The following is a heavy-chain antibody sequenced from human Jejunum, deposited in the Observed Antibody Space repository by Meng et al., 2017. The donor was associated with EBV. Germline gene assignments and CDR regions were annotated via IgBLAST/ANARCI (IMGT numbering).Heavy chain of an antibody. Sequence: QAQRVGSGGGLVQLGRSLRLSCAAFRFTFVNSPMHWVRQAPGKGLEWVALISYDGSNKYYADSVKGRFTISRDNSKNTLSLQMNSLRAEDTAVYYCAREQSSYNVVTGFYSYYIDHWGQGTLVTVSS. J-gene: IGHJ4*02. D-gene: IGHD3-9*01. V-gene: IGHV3-30-3*01. CDR2: ISYDGSNK. CDR3: AREQSSYNVVTGFYSYYIDH. CDR1: RFTFVNSP.